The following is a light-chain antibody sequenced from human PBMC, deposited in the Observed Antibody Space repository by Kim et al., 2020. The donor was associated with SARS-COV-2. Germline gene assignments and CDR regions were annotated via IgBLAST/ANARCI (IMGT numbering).Light chain of an antibody. CDR3: QQSYSSPEFT. J-gene: IGKJ4*01. CDR1: QTIGND. V-gene: IGKV1-39*01. Sequence: SVGDRVTIACRSSQTIGNDLHWYQQQPGRAPKLLITGSSALQPGVPTRFSGRGSGTDFTLTISGIQLEDFATYYCQQSYSSPEFTFGGGTKVEIK. CDR2: GSS.